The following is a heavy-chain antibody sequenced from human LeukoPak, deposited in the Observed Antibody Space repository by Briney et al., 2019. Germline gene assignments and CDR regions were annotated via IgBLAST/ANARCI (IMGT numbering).Heavy chain of an antibody. J-gene: IGHJ4*01. CDR1: NFDFFSYG. D-gene: IGHD2-21*02. CDR2: IFTDGSTT. V-gene: IGHV3-74*01. CDR3: ARELPREVTLDY. Sequence: GGSLRLSCVASNFDFFSYGMQWVRQAPGKGLVWVSRIFTDGSTTSYADSVKGRFTISRDNAKNTLCLEMKSLRVEDTAVYYCARELPREVTLDYWGQGTLVTVSP.